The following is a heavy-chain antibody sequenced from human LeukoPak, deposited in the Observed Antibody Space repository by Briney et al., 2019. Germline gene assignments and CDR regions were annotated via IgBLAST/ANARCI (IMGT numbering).Heavy chain of an antibody. V-gene: IGHV3-53*01. Sequence: GGSLRLPCAASGFTVSSNYMSWVRQAPGKGLEWVSLISSVGSTYYADSMKGRFTISRDNAKDTLFLQMNSLKVDDTAVYYCAKASRQAAVASPLDYWGQGSLVTVSS. CDR2: ISSVGST. CDR1: GFTVSSNY. CDR3: AKASRQAAVASPLDY. J-gene: IGHJ4*02. D-gene: IGHD6-19*01.